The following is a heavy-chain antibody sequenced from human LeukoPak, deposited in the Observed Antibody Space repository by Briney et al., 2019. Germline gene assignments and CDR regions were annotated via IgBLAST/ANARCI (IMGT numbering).Heavy chain of an antibody. CDR2: MNPNSGNT. CDR1: GYTFTSYD. J-gene: IGHJ6*02. D-gene: IGHD5-18*01. CDR3: ARGTAAMTYYYYYGMDV. Sequence: ASVKVSCKASGYTFTSYDINWVRQATGQGLEWMGWMNPNSGNTGYAQKFQGRVTMTRNTSISTAYMELSSLRSEDTAVYYCARGTAAMTYYYYYGMDVWGQGTTVTVS. V-gene: IGHV1-8*01.